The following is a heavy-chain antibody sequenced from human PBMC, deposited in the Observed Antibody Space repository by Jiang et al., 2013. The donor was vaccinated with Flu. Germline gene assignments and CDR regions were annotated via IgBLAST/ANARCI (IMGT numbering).Heavy chain of an antibody. Sequence: PGLVKPSETLSLTCTVSGGSISSSSYYWGWIRQPPGKGLEWIGSIYYSGSTYYNPSLKSRVTISVDTSKNQFSLKLSSVTAADTAVYYCARHFGRRWLFCDYWGQGTLITVSS. D-gene: IGHD3-22*01. V-gene: IGHV4-39*01. CDR3: ARHFGRRWLFCDY. J-gene: IGHJ4*02. CDR2: IYYSGST. CDR1: GGSISSSSYY.